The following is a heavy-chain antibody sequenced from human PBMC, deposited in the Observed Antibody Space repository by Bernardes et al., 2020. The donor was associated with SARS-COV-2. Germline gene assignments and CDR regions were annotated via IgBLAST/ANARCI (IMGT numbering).Heavy chain of an antibody. CDR3: GQVDIVVVPAAIRYYYYGMDV. V-gene: IGHV1-69*13. D-gene: IGHD2-2*03. CDR2: TIPIFGTA. Sequence: SVKVSCKASGGTFSSYAISWVRQAPGQGLEWMGGTIPIFGTANYAQKFQGRVTITADESTSTAYMELSSLGSEDTAVYYCGQVDIVVVPAAIRYYYYGMDVWGQGTTVTVSS. CDR1: GGTFSSYA. J-gene: IGHJ6*02.